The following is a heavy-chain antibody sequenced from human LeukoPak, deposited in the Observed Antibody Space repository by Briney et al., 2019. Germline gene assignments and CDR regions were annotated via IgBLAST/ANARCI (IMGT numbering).Heavy chain of an antibody. CDR1: GGSISSYY. D-gene: IGHD5-18*01. CDR3: ARDRRGYSYGFDDYYYYGMDV. J-gene: IGHJ6*02. V-gene: IGHV4-59*01. CDR2: IYYSGST. Sequence: SETLSLTCTVSGGSISSYYWSWIRQPPGKGLEWIGYIYYSGSTNYNPSLKSRVTISVDASKNQFSLKMRSVTAADTAVYYCARDRRGYSYGFDDYYYYGMDVWGQGTTVTVSS.